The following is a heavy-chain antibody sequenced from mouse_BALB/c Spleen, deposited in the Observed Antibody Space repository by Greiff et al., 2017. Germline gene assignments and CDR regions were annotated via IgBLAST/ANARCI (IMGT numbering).Heavy chain of an antibody. CDR2: INPGSGGT. CDR1: GYAFTNYL. CDR3: ARYEDYYAMDY. D-gene: IGHD2-14*01. Sequence: VKLMESGAELVRPGTSVKVSCKASGYAFTNYLIEWVKQRPGQGLEWIGAINPGSGGTNYNEKFKGKATLTADKSSSTAYMQLSSLTSDDSAVYFCARYEDYYAMDYWGQGTSVTVSS. J-gene: IGHJ4*01. V-gene: IGHV1-54*03.